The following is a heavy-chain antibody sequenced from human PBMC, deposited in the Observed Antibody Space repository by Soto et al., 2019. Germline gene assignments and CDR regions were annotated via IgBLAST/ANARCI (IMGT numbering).Heavy chain of an antibody. CDR1: GFTFSSYA. D-gene: IGHD6-6*01. CDR3: AKYKSRWEQLVDY. Sequence: EVQLLESGGGLVQPGGSLRLSCAASGFTFSSYAMSWVRQAPGKGLEWVSAISGSGGSTYYADSVKGPFTIARDKSKNTLYLQRISLRAEDTAVYYCAKYKSRWEQLVDYWGQGTLVTVSS. V-gene: IGHV3-23*01. CDR2: ISGSGGST. J-gene: IGHJ4*02.